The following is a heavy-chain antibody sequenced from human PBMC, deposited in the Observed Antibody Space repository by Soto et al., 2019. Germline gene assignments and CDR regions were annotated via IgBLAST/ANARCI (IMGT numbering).Heavy chain of an antibody. CDR2: ISGSGGST. Sequence: EVPLLESGGGLVQPGGSLRLSCAASGFTFSSYAMSWVRQAPGKGLEGVSAISGSGGSTYYADSVKGRFTISRDNSKNTLYLQMNSLRAEDTAVYYCASRTPSNYGRTLDYWGQGTLVTVSS. V-gene: IGHV3-23*01. CDR1: GFTFSSYA. CDR3: ASRTPSNYGRTLDY. J-gene: IGHJ4*02. D-gene: IGHD4-4*01.